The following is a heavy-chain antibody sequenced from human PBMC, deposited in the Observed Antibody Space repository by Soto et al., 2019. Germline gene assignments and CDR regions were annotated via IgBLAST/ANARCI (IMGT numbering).Heavy chain of an antibody. CDR2: ISGSGGST. CDR1: GFTFSSYA. CDR3: AKQWPSGWYPWNNWFDP. J-gene: IGHJ5*02. V-gene: IGHV3-23*01. D-gene: IGHD6-19*01. Sequence: GGSLRLSCAASGFTFSSYAMSWVRQAPGKGLEWVSAISGSGGSTYYADSVKGRFTISRDNSKNTLYLQMNSLRAEDTAAYYCAKQWPSGWYPWNNWFDPWGQGTLVTVSS.